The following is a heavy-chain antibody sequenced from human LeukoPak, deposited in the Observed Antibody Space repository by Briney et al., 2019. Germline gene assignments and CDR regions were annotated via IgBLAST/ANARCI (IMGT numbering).Heavy chain of an antibody. D-gene: IGHD3-22*01. V-gene: IGHV1-18*01. Sequence: ASVKVSCKASGGTFSSYAISWVRQAPGQGLEWMGWISAYNGNTNYAQKLQGRVTMTTDTSTSTAYMELRSLRSDDTAVYYCARPVNGPRVLDYWGQGTLVTVSS. J-gene: IGHJ4*02. CDR3: ARPVNGPRVLDY. CDR1: GGTFSSYA. CDR2: ISAYNGNT.